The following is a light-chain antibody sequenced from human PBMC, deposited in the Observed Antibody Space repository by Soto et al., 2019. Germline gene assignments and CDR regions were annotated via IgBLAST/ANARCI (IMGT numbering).Light chain of an antibody. CDR1: SSDVGDYDY. CDR2: EVT. J-gene: IGLJ1*01. Sequence: QSALTQPASVSASPGQSITISCTGTSSDVGDYDYVSWYQQHPGKAPKLMIYEVTNRPSGVSNRFSGSKSGNTASLTISGLQAEDEADYYCSSYKSRRTQVFGTGTKVTLL. CDR3: SSYKSRRTQV. V-gene: IGLV2-14*01.